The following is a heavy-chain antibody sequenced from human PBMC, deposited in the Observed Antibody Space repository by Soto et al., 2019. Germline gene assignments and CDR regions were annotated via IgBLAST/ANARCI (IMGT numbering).Heavy chain of an antibody. Sequence: DVRLAESGGGLVQPGGSLRLSCTTSGFSFASFAMTWVRQAPGKGLEWVATISGSDGKTYYADSVKGRFSISRDTSRNTLYLQMNSLRADDTAIYYCARRAYNYANMDVWGQGTTVTVSS. V-gene: IGHV3-23*04. CDR3: ARRAYNYANMDV. CDR2: ISGSDGKT. CDR1: GFSFASFA. D-gene: IGHD5-18*01. J-gene: IGHJ6*02.